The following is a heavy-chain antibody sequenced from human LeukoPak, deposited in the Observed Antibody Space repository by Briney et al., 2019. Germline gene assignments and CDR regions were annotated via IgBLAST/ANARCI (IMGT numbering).Heavy chain of an antibody. CDR3: ARVRRDTAMVNYMDV. V-gene: IGHV3-74*01. J-gene: IGHJ6*03. CDR2: IDHDGINT. Sequence: GGSLRLSCAASGFTFSTYWMHWVRQAPGKGLVWVSRIDHDGINTYYADSVKGRFTISRDNAKNSLYLQMNSLRADDTALYYCARVRRDTAMVNYMDVWGKGTTVTISS. D-gene: IGHD5-18*01. CDR1: GFTFSTYW.